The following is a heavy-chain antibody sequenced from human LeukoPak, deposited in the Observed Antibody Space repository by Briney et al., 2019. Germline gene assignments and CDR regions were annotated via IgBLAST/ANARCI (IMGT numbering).Heavy chain of an antibody. Sequence: GRCLRLLCAACGFSLSRYSMNWVGQAPGKGREGGASNSSSSRYIYYADSMKGRFTISRDNSKNSLYLQMNSLRADDTAVYYCARVAEAAAFDSWGQGTLVTVSS. CDR2: NSSSSRYI. J-gene: IGHJ4*02. CDR1: GFSLSRYS. D-gene: IGHD6-13*01. CDR3: ARVAEAAAFDS. V-gene: IGHV3-21*06.